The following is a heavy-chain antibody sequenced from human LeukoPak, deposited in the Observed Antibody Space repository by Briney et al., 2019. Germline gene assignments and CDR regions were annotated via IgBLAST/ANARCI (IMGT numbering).Heavy chain of an antibody. CDR3: TRGIVATIFYFDY. CDR1: GFTFGDYA. J-gene: IGHJ4*02. CDR2: IRSKAYGGTT. Sequence: PGGSLRLSCTASGFTFGDYAMSWFRQAPGKGLEWVGLIRSKAYGGTTEYAASVKGRFTISRDDSKSIAYLQMNSLKTQDTAVYYCTRGIVATIFYFDYWGQGTLVTVSS. D-gene: IGHD5-12*01. V-gene: IGHV3-49*03.